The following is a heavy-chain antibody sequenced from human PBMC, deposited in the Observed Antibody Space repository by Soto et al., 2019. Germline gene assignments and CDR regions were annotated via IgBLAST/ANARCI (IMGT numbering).Heavy chain of an antibody. CDR3: ARDQSYNDLYWWLDT. CDR1: GGTFSTYS. D-gene: IGHD3-22*01. Sequence: SVKVSCKDSGGTFSTYSKFWVRQAPGQGLEWMGRIIPMLGIRNYAQRFQDRVTITADTSTATDYMQLSSLRPEDTAMYFCARDQSYNDLYWWLDTWGQRTLVSVSS. CDR2: IIPMLGIR. V-gene: IGHV1-69*04. J-gene: IGHJ5*02.